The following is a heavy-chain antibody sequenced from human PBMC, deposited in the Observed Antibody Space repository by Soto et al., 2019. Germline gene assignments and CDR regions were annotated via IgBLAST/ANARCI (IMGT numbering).Heavy chain of an antibody. J-gene: IGHJ6*02. CDR1: GYNFHTYW. CDR2: IYPHDSDT. D-gene: IGHD4-17*01. Sequence: GESLKISCKGSGYNFHTYWIAWVRQMPGKGLEWMGFIYPHDSDTRYSPSFRGQVTISADKSINTAYLQWTSLKASDTTIYFCARPTDYHYGMQVWGQGTTVTVSS. V-gene: IGHV5-51*01. CDR3: ARPTDYHYGMQV.